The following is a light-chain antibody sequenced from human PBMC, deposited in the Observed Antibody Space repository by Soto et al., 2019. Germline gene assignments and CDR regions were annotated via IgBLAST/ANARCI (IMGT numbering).Light chain of an antibody. CDR1: SSNIGALYD. V-gene: IGLV1-40*01. CDR3: QSYDNSLSGHVV. J-gene: IGLJ2*01. Sequence: QAVVTQPPSASGAPGQRVTISCTGSSSNIGALYDVNWYQQLPGTAPKLLIYDNNNRPSGVPDRFSGSKSGTSASLAITGLQAEDEADYYCQSYDNSLSGHVVFGGGTKFTVL. CDR2: DNN.